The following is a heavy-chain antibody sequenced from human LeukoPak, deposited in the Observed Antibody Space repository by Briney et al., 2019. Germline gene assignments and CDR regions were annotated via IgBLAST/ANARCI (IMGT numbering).Heavy chain of an antibody. CDR3: SSGYSLDY. Sequence: GFXXXRXXXXWVXXAAGXGLVLVSRINTDGSSTRYPDCVKGRLTIYRDNAKNTLYLQMNSLRAEDTAVYYCSSGYSLDYWGQGTLVTVSS. CDR2: INTDGSST. D-gene: IGHD3-22*01. V-gene: IGHV3-74*01. J-gene: IGHJ4*02. CDR1: GFXXXRXX.